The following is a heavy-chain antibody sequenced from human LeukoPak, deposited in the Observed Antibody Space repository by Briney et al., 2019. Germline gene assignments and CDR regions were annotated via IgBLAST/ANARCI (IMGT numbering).Heavy chain of an antibody. CDR1: GYTFTSYY. CDR3: ACSPPPFLEWSGLFCEH. J-gene: IGHJ1*01. D-gene: IGHD3-3*02. Sequence: ASVKVSCKASGYTFTSYYMHWVRQAPGQGLEWMGIINPSGGSTSYAQKFQGRVTMTRDTSTSTVYMELSSLRSEDTAVYYCACSPPPFLEWSGLFCEHWGQGTLVTVSS. V-gene: IGHV1-46*01. CDR2: INPSGGST.